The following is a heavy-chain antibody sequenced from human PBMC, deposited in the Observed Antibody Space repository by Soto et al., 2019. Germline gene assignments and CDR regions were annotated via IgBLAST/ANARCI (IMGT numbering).Heavy chain of an antibody. CDR1: GFTFSSYA. Sequence: GGSLRHSCAASGFTFSSYAMSWVRQAPGKGLEWVSAISGSGGSTYYADSVKGRFTISRDNSKNTLYLQMNSLRAEDTAVYYCAKDPYGGNSYYWGQGTLVTVSS. CDR2: ISGSGGST. CDR3: AKDPYGGNSYY. D-gene: IGHD4-17*01. J-gene: IGHJ4*02. V-gene: IGHV3-23*01.